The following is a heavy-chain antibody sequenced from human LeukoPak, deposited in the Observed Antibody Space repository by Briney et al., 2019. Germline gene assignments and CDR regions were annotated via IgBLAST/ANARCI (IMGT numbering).Heavy chain of an antibody. CDR1: GGSISSGDYY. CDR3: AREPGIAAAGCYYMDV. J-gene: IGHJ6*03. D-gene: IGHD6-13*01. CDR2: IYYSGST. Sequence: PSQTLSLTCTVSGGSISSGDYYWSWIRQPPGKGLEWIGYIYYSGSTYYNPSLKSRVTISVDTSKNQFSLKLSSVTAANTAVYYCAREPGIAAAGCYYMDVWGKGTTVTVSS. V-gene: IGHV4-30-4*08.